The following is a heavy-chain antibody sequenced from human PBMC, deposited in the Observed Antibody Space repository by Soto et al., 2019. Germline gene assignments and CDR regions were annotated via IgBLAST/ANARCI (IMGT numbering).Heavy chain of an antibody. D-gene: IGHD2-2*02. CDR1: GGSISSGVYY. Sequence: QVQLQESGPGLVKPSQTLSLTCTVSGGSISSGVYYWSWIRQHPGKGLEWIGYIYYSGSTYYNPSLKGRVTISVDSSKNQFSLKLSSVTAAATAVYYCARAKIYCSSTSCYTGGYFDYWGQGTLVTVSS. CDR3: ARAKIYCSSTSCYTGGYFDY. J-gene: IGHJ4*02. V-gene: IGHV4-31*03. CDR2: IYYSGST.